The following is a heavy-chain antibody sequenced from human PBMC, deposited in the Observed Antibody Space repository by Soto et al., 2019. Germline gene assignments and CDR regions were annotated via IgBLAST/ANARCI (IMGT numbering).Heavy chain of an antibody. V-gene: IGHV4-31*03. Sequence: SETLYLTCTVSGGSISSGGYYWSWIRQHPGKGLEWIGYIYYSGSTYYNPSLKSRVTISVDTSKNQFSLKLSSVTAADTAVYYCARDKDTYDFWSGYWSYRPTDAFDIWGQGTMVTVSS. CDR2: IYYSGST. CDR3: ARDKDTYDFWSGYWSYRPTDAFDI. D-gene: IGHD3-3*01. CDR1: GGSISSGGYY. J-gene: IGHJ3*02.